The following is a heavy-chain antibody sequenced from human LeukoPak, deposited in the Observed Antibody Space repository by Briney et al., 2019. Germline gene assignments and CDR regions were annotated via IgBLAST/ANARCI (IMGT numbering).Heavy chain of an antibody. Sequence: GGSLRLSCAASGFTFSSYAMSWVRQAPGKGLEWVSAISGSGGSTYYADSVKGRFTISRDNSKNMLYLQMNSLRAEDTAVYYCAKSIAARSEFDYWGQGTLVTVSS. CDR1: GFTFSSYA. CDR2: ISGSGGST. J-gene: IGHJ4*02. D-gene: IGHD6-6*01. V-gene: IGHV3-23*01. CDR3: AKSIAARSEFDY.